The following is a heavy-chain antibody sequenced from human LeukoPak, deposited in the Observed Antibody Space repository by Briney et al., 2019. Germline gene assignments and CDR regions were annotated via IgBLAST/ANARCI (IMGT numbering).Heavy chain of an antibody. D-gene: IGHD6-19*01. J-gene: IGHJ4*02. CDR3: ARSVAGKGYFDY. CDR2: ISYDGSNK. CDR1: GFTFSSYA. Sequence: PGGSLRLSCAASGFTFSSYAMHWVRQAPGKGLEWVAVISYDGSNKYYADSVKGRFTVSRDNSKNTLYPQMNSLRAEDTAVYYCARSVAGKGYFDYWDQGTLVTVSS. V-gene: IGHV3-30-3*01.